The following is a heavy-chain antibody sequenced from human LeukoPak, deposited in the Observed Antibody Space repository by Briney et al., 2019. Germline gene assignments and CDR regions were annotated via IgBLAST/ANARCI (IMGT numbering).Heavy chain of an antibody. CDR2: IIPILGIA. Sequence: SVKVSCKASGGTFSSYAISWVRQAPGQGLEWMGRIIPILGIANYAQKFQGRVTITADKSTSTAYMELSRLRSDDTAVYYCARQRRDDYGDYYYYYGMDVWGQGTTVTVSS. J-gene: IGHJ6*02. D-gene: IGHD4-17*01. CDR3: ARQRRDDYGDYYYYYGMDV. CDR1: GGTFSSYA. V-gene: IGHV1-69*04.